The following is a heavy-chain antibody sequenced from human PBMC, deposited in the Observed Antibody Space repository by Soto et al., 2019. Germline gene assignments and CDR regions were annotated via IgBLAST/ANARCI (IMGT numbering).Heavy chain of an antibody. CDR3: ARANEIVLVPAARAYNWFDP. D-gene: IGHD2-2*01. J-gene: IGHJ5*02. CDR2: IIPIFGTA. V-gene: IGHV1-69*13. CDR1: GGTFSSYA. Sequence: GASVKVSCKASGGTFSSYAISWVRQAPGQGLEWMGGIIPIFGTANYAQKFQGRVTITADESTSTAYMELSSLRSEDTAVYYCARANEIVLVPAARAYNWFDPWGQGTLVTVSS.